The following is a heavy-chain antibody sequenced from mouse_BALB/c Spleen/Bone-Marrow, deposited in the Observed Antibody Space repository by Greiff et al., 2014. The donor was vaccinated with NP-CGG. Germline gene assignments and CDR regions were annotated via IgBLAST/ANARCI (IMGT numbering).Heavy chain of an antibody. CDR3: ARYYGYYYAMDY. Sequence: EVKLMESGPELVKPGASVKISCKASGYSFTDYIMLWVKQSHGKSLEWIGNINPYYGSTSYNLKFKGKATLTVDKSSSTAYMQLNSLTSEDSAVYYCARYYGYYYAMDYWGQGTSVTVSS. CDR2: INPYYGST. D-gene: IGHD1-2*01. J-gene: IGHJ4*01. V-gene: IGHV1-39*01. CDR1: GYSFTDYI.